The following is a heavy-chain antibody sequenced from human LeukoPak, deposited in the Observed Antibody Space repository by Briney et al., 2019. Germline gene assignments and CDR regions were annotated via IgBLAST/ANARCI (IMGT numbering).Heavy chain of an antibody. J-gene: IGHJ4*02. CDR2: IYYSGST. D-gene: IGHD6-19*01. CDR1: GGSISSSSYY. CDR3: ARDKKTVRIAVARYYFDY. V-gene: IGHV4-39*07. Sequence: SETLSLTCTVSGGSISSSSYYWGWIRQPPGKGLEWIGSIYYSGSTYYNPSLKSRVTISVDTSKNQFSLKLSSVTAADTAVYYCARDKKTVRIAVARYYFDYWGQGTLVTVSS.